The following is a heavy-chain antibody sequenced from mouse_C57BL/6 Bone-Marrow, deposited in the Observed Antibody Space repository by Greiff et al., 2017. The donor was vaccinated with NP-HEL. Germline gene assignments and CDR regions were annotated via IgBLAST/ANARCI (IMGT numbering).Heavy chain of an antibody. CDR3: ASSHGSSYY. CDR1: GFTFSSYG. D-gene: IGHD1-1*01. J-gene: IGHJ2*01. V-gene: IGHV5-6*01. CDR2: ISSGGSYT. Sequence: EVKVVESGGDLVKPGGSLKLSCAASGFTFSSYGMSWVRQTPDKRLEWVATISSGGSYTYYPDSVNGRFTISRDNAKNTLYLHMSSLKSADTAIYYCASSHGSSYYWGQGTTLTVSS.